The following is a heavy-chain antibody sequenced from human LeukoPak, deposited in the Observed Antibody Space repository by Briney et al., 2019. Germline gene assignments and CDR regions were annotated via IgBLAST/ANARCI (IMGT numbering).Heavy chain of an antibody. Sequence: SMRLSCAASGFTSSDYYMSWIRQAPGKGQEWVSYIRSSSSYTNYADSVKGRFTISRDNAKNSLHLQMNSLRAEDTAVYYCARFGEMATNAAFDIWGQGTMVTVSS. CDR3: ARFGEMATNAAFDI. J-gene: IGHJ3*02. D-gene: IGHD5-24*01. CDR2: IRSSSSYT. CDR1: GFTSSDYY. V-gene: IGHV3-11*06.